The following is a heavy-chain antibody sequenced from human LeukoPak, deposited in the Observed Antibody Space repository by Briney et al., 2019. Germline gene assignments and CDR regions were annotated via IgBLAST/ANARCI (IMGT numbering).Heavy chain of an antibody. CDR2: IKRDGSEK. V-gene: IGHV3-7*02. CDR1: GFTFRRYW. J-gene: IGHJ4*02. Sequence: GGSLRLSCAASGFTFRRYWMSWARQASGKGLEWVANIKRDGSEKYYVDSVKGRFTISRDNAKNSLYLQMNSLRAEDTAVYYCVGLGENYWGQGTLVTVSS. CDR3: VGLGENY. D-gene: IGHD3-10*01.